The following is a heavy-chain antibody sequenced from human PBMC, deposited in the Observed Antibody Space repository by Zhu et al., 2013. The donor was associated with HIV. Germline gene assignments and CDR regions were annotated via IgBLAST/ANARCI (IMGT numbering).Heavy chain of an antibody. CDR2: VDPTTGNA. CDR3: ARMDKGSCTATTCPDWFDP. J-gene: IGHJ5*02. Sequence: QVQLLQSGPQVTKPGASMRLSCKASGYTFTNDGINWVRQATGHGLEWMGWVDPTTGNAGYAQKFQGRVTITRNVSTSTVYMQLSSLRSDDTAVYYCARMDKGSCTATTCPDWFDPGAREPWSPSPQ. CDR1: GYTFTNDG. D-gene: IGHD2-8*02. V-gene: IGHV1-8*03.